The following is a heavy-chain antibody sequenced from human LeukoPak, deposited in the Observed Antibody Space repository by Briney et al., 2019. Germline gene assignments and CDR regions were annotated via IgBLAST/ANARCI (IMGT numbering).Heavy chain of an antibody. CDR3: AKDLSSSGDSY. CDR1: GLSFSSFA. CDR2: IRGNGET. D-gene: IGHD6-19*01. J-gene: IGHJ4*02. V-gene: IGHV3-23*01. Sequence: GGSLSLSCAASGLSFSSFAMSWVRQGPARGLEWVSSIRGNGETFYADSVKGRFTITRDNSKNTLYLQMNSLRAEDTAVYYCAKDLSSSGDSYWGQGTLVTVSS.